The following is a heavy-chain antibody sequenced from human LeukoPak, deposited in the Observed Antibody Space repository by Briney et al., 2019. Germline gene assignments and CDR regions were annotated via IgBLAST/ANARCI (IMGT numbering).Heavy chain of an antibody. J-gene: IGHJ6*03. V-gene: IGHV3-48*04. D-gene: IGHD5-12*01. CDR1: GFTFSSYS. Sequence: GGSLRLSCAASGFTFSSYSMNWVRQAPGKGLEWVSYISSSGSTIYYADSVKGRFTISRDNAKNSLYLQMNSLRAEDTAVYYCARDGYSGYDGLEDYYYYMDVWGKGTTVTVSS. CDR2: ISSSGSTI. CDR3: ARDGYSGYDGLEDYYYYMDV.